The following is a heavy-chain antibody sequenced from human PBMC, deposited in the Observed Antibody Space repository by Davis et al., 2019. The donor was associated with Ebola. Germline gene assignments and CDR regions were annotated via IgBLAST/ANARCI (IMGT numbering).Heavy chain of an antibody. J-gene: IGHJ6*02. CDR3: AIYGPCGGDCSLYYYGMDV. CDR1: GFTVSSNY. CDR2: IYSGGST. Sequence: PGGSLRLSCAASGFTVSSNYMSWVRQAPGKGLEWVSVIYSGGSTYYADSVKGRFTISRDNSKNTLYLQMNSLRAEDTAVYYCAIYGPCGGDCSLYYYGMDVWGQGTTVTVSS. V-gene: IGHV3-66*01. D-gene: IGHD2-21*02.